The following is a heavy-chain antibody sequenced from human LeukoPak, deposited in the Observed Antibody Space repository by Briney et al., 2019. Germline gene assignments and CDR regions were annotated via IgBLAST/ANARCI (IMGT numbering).Heavy chain of an antibody. CDR2: IYYSGST. Sequence: PSETLSLTCTVSGGSISSSNYYWGWIRQPPGKGLEWIGSIYYSGSTYYNPSLKSRVTISVDTSKNQFSLKLSSVTAADTAVYYCARHEVGATGDYWGQGTLVTVSS. J-gene: IGHJ4*02. D-gene: IGHD1-26*01. V-gene: IGHV4-39*01. CDR3: ARHEVGATGDY. CDR1: GGSISSSNYY.